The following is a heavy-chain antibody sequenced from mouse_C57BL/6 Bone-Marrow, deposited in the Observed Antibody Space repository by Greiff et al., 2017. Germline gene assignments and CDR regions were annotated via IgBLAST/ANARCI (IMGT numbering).Heavy chain of an antibody. CDR3: AIHYGSSYGFAY. CDR1: GYTFTSYW. Sequence: QVQLKQPGAELVKPGASVKVSCKASGYTFTSYWMHWVKQRPGQGLEWIGRIHPSDSDTNYNQKFKGKATLTVDKSSSTAYMQLSSVTSEDSAVYYCAIHYGSSYGFAYWGQGTLVTVSA. D-gene: IGHD1-1*01. CDR2: IHPSDSDT. J-gene: IGHJ3*01. V-gene: IGHV1-74*01.